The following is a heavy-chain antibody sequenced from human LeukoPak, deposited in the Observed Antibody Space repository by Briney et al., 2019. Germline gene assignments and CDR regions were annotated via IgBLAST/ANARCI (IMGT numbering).Heavy chain of an antibody. D-gene: IGHD3-22*01. J-gene: IGHJ2*01. CDR1: GGSISSYY. CDR3: ARDPTMIVVAPWYFDL. CDR2: IYYSGST. V-gene: IGHV4-59*12. Sequence: SETLSLTCTASGGSISSYYWSWIRQPPGKGLEWIGYIYYSGSTNYNPSLKSRVTISVDTSKNQFSLKLSSVTAADTAVYYCARDPTMIVVAPWYFDLWGRGTLVTVSS.